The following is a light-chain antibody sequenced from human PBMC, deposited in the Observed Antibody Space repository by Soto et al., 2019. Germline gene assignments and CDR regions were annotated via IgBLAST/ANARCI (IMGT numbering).Light chain of an antibody. J-gene: IGKJ3*01. CDR2: GAS. CDR3: PQYGSSR. CDR1: QSVSSSY. V-gene: IGKV3-20*01. Sequence: EIVLTQSPGTLSLSPGERATLSCRASQSVSSSYLAWYQQKPGQAPRLLIYGASSRATGIPDRFSGSGSGTDVNFTISRQEPEDIAVYYCPQYGSSRFGSGNKVDIK.